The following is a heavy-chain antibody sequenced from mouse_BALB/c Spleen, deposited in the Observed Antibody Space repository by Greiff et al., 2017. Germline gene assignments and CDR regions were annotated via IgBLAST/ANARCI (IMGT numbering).Heavy chain of an antibody. J-gene: IGHJ4*01. CDR2: INPGSGGT. V-gene: IGHV1-54*03. CDR1: GYAFTNYL. CDR3: ARAYDYDCAMDY. D-gene: IGHD2-4*01. Sequence: QVQLQQSGAELVRPGTSVKVSCKASGYAFTNYLIEWVKQRPGQGLEWIGVINPGSGGTNYNEKFKGKATLTADKSSSTAYMQLSSLTSDDSAVYFCARAYDYDCAMDYWGQGTSVTVSS.